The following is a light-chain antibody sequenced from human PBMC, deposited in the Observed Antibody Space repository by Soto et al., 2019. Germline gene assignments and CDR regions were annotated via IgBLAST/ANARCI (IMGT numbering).Light chain of an antibody. CDR3: MQATQFPLT. V-gene: IGKV2-24*01. J-gene: IGKJ4*01. Sequence: MTQSPSSLSASIGDRVTITCQASQNITNNLSWLQQRPGQPPRLLIYKISNRFSGVPDRFTGSGAGTDFTLKISRVEAEDVGTYYCMQATQFPLTFGGGTKVDIK. CDR1: QNITNN. CDR2: KIS.